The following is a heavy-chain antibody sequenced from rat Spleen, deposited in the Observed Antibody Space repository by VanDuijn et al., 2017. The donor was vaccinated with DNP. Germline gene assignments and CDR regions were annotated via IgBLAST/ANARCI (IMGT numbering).Heavy chain of an antibody. J-gene: IGHJ2*01. CDR1: GFTFSNYG. CDR3: TTNWELYFDY. D-gene: IGHD5-1*01. CDR2: ITNSGGST. Sequence: EVQLVESGRGLVQPGESMKLSCAASGFTFSNYGMAWVRQAPTKGLEWVASITNSGGSTYYRDSVKGRFTISRDNAKSTLYLQMNSLRSEDTATYYCTTNWELYFDYWGQGVMVTVSS. V-gene: IGHV5-25*01.